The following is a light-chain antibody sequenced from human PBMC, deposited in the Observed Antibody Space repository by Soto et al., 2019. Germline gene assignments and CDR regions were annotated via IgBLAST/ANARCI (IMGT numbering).Light chain of an antibody. CDR2: DVS. CDR1: SSDVGGYNY. Sequence: QSVLTQPRPVSGSPGQSVTISCTGTSSDVGGYNYVSWYQQHPGKAPKLMIYDVSKRPSGVPDRFSGSKSGNTASLTISGLQAEDEADYYCCSYAGSYTFVFGGGTKVTVL. CDR3: CSYAGSYTFV. J-gene: IGLJ2*01. V-gene: IGLV2-11*01.